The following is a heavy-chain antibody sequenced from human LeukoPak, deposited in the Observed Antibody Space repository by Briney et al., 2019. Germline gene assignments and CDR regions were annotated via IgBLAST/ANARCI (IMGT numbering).Heavy chain of an antibody. V-gene: IGHV4-34*01. J-gene: IGHJ4*02. CDR3: ARGPPNSSGWYRAPSALNTMYYFDY. D-gene: IGHD6-19*01. CDR1: GGSFSGYY. CDR2: INHSGST. Sequence: SETLSLTCAVYGGSFSGYYWSWIRQPPGKGLEWIGEINHSGSTNYNPSLKSRVTISVDTSKNQFSLKLSSVTAADTAVYYCARGPPNSSGWYRAPSALNTMYYFDYWGQGTLVTVSS.